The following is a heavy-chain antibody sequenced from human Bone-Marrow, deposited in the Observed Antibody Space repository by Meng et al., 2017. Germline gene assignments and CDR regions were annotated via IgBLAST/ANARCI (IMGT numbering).Heavy chain of an antibody. CDR1: GGSFSGYY. V-gene: IGHV4-34*01. D-gene: IGHD3-22*01. J-gene: IGHJ5*02. CDR3: ARVGVVVITPNWFDP. Sequence: QVQVQQWGAVLLKSSGTLSLTCAAYGGSFSGYYWSWIRQPPGKGLEWIGEINHRGRTNYNPSLKSRVTISVDTSKNQFSLKLSSVTDADTAVYYCARVGVVVITPNWFDPWGQGTLVTVSS. CDR2: INHRGRT.